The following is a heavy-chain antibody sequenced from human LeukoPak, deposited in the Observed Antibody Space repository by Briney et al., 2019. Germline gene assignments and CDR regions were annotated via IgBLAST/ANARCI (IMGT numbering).Heavy chain of an antibody. D-gene: IGHD6-13*01. Sequence: PGGSLRLSCAASGFTLSSYWMSWVRQAPGKGLEWVANIKQDGSEKYYVDSVKGRFTISRDNAKNSLYLQMNSLRAEDTAVYYCARCDSRGSWYVDSYFDYWGQGTLVTVSS. V-gene: IGHV3-7*01. CDR1: GFTLSSYW. CDR2: IKQDGSEK. J-gene: IGHJ4*02. CDR3: ARCDSRGSWYVDSYFDY.